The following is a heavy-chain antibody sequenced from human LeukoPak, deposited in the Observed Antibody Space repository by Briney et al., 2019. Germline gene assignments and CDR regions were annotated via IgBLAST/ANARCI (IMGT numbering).Heavy chain of an antibody. J-gene: IGHJ3*02. CDR2: ISSSSSYI. D-gene: IGHD1-26*01. CDR3: AREKELDAFDI. V-gene: IGHV3-21*01. CDR1: GFTFSSYA. Sequence: GGSLRLSCAASGFTFSSYAMSWVRQAPGKGLEWVSSISSSSSYIYYADSVKGRFTISRDNAKNSLYLQMNSLRAEDTAVYYCAREKELDAFDIWGQGTMVTVSS.